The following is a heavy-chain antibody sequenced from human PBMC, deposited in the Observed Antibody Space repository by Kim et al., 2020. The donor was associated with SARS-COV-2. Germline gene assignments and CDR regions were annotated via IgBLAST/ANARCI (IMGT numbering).Heavy chain of an antibody. CDR3: ARGRGSSVTSHLDH. CDR2: LYHSGST. J-gene: IGHJ4*01. V-gene: IGHV4-31*01. Sequence: SETLSLTCIVSGGSISSGGFYWSWIRQHPGKGLEWIGFLYHSGSTYYNPSLKSPVTTSLATSKNQFSLNLSSVTAAAASVYDWARGRGSSVTSHLDHWG. D-gene: IGHD3-10*01. CDR1: GGSISSGGFY.